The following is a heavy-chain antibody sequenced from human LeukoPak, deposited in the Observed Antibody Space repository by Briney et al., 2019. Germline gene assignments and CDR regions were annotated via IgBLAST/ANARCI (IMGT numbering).Heavy chain of an antibody. D-gene: IGHD2-15*01. J-gene: IGHJ4*02. CDR3: ARDLEGYCSGGSCYSFHYFDY. CDR1: GFSFDDYA. V-gene: IGHV3-9*01. Sequence: GGSLRLSCAASGFSFDDYAMHWVRQAPGKGLEWVSGISWNSGNIGYADSVKGRFTISRDNAKNSLYLQMNSLRAEDTALYYCARDLEGYCSGGSCYSFHYFDYWGQGTLVTVSS. CDR2: ISWNSGNI.